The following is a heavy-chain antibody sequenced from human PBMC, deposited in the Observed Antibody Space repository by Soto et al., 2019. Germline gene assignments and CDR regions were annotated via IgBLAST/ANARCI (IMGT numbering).Heavy chain of an antibody. D-gene: IGHD6-13*01. CDR3: ARFGGGQQLDRTSLRYFDY. V-gene: IGHV4-34*01. J-gene: IGHJ4*02. CDR2: INHSGST. Sequence: GYDWSWIRQKKRKGLEWIGEINHSGSTNYNPSLKSRVTISVDTSKNQFSLKLSSVTAADTAVYYCARFGGGQQLDRTSLRYFDYWGQGTLVTVSS. CDR1: GYD.